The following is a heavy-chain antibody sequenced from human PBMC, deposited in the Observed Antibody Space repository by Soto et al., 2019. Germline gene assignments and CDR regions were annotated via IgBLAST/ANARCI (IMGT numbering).Heavy chain of an antibody. Sequence: NPGGSLRLSCAASGFTFSDYYMSWIRQAPGKGLEWVSYISSSGSTLYYADSVKGRFTISRDNAKNSLYLQMNSLRAEDTAVYYCAIESGTRGRGFLPRINWFDPWGQGTLVTVSS. CDR3: AIESGTRGRGFLPRINWFDP. CDR2: ISSSGSTL. D-gene: IGHD1-7*01. CDR1: GFTFSDYY. J-gene: IGHJ5*02. V-gene: IGHV3-11*01.